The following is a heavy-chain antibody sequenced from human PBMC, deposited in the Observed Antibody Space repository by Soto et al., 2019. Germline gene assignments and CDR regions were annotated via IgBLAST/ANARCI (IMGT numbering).Heavy chain of an antibody. CDR2: IYCSGST. D-gene: IGHD6-19*01. Sequence: SETLSLTCTVSGGSISSYYWSWIRQPPGKGLEWIGYIYCSGSTNYNPSLKSRVTISVDTSKNQFSLKLSSVTAADTAVYYCARAWQYSSGFFDYWGQGTLVTVSS. J-gene: IGHJ4*02. CDR3: ARAWQYSSGFFDY. CDR1: GGSISSYY. V-gene: IGHV4-59*01.